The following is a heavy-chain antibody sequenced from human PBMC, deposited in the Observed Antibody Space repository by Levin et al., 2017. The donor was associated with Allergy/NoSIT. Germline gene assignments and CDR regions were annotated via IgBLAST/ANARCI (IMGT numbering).Heavy chain of an antibody. J-gene: IGHJ3*02. CDR2: ISSSSSYI. V-gene: IGHV3-21*01. CDR1: GFTFSSYS. CDR3: ARDPDSSGWYQVTGDVAFDS. Sequence: PGESLKISCAASGFTFSSYSMNWVRQAPGKGLEWVSSISSSSSYIYYADSVKGRFTISRDNAKNSLYLQMNSLRAEDTAVYYCARDPDSSGWYQVTGDVAFDSWGQGTMVTVSS. D-gene: IGHD6-19*01.